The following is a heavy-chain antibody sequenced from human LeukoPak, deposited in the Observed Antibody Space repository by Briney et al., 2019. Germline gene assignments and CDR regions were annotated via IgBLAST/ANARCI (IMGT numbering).Heavy chain of an antibody. Sequence: GESLKISCKGSGYSFTSYWIDWVRQMPGKGLEWMGIIYPGDSDTRYSPSFQGQVTISADKSISTAYLQWSSLKASDTAMYYCARPRHMVNIDFDYWGQGTLVTVSS. CDR3: ARPRHMVNIDFDY. CDR2: IYPGDSDT. V-gene: IGHV5-51*01. D-gene: IGHD2-21*01. CDR1: GYSFTSYW. J-gene: IGHJ4*02.